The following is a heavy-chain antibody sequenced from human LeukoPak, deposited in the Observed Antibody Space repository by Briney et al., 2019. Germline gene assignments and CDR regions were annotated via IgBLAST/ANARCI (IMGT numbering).Heavy chain of an antibody. V-gene: IGHV1-46*01. CDR3: ARGLGSSGYYGV. CDR1: GYTFTSYY. D-gene: IGHD3-22*01. CDR2: INPNVGST. J-gene: IGHJ4*02. Sequence: ASVKVSCKASGYTFTSYYIHWVRQAPGQGLEWVGIINPNVGSTSSAQKFQGRVTMTRDTPTTTVYMELSSLRSEDTAVYYCARGLGSSGYYGVWGQGTLVTVSS.